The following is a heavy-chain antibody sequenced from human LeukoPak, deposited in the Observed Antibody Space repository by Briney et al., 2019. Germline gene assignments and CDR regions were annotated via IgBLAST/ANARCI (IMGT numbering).Heavy chain of an antibody. D-gene: IGHD3-22*01. Sequence: GGSLGLSCAASGFTFSSYAMSWVRQAPGKGLEWVSAISGSGGSTYYADSVKGRFTISRDNSKNTLYLQMNSLRAEDTAVYYCARLPLLDYDSSGYYFDYWGQGTLVTVSS. J-gene: IGHJ4*02. CDR3: ARLPLLDYDSSGYYFDY. CDR2: ISGSGGST. V-gene: IGHV3-23*01. CDR1: GFTFSSYA.